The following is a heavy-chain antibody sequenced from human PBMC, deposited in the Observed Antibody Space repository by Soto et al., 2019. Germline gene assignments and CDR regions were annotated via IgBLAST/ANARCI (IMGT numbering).Heavy chain of an antibody. D-gene: IGHD3-10*01. CDR3: AHRLDLPVRGVDAFDI. CDR2: IYWNDDK. J-gene: IGHJ3*02. V-gene: IGHV2-5*01. Sequence: GSGPTLVNPTQTLTLTCTFSGFSLSTSGVGVGWIRQPPGKALEWLALIYWNDDKRYSPSLKSRLTITKDTSKNQVVLTMTNMDPVDTATYYCAHRLDLPVRGVDAFDIWGQGTMVTVSS. CDR1: GFSLSTSGVG.